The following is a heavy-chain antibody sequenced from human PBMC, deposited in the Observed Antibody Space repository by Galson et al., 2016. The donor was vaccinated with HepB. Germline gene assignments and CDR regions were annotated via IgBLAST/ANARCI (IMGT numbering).Heavy chain of an antibody. V-gene: IGHV3-30*04. D-gene: IGHD2/OR15-2a*01. Sequence: SLRLSCAASGLTFSSYAMHWVRQAPGKGLEWLAVISYDGSNKYYADSVKGRFTISRDTSKNTLYLQMNSLRAEDTALYYCARDKFYPNYVFAVWGQGTMVTVSS. CDR1: GLTFSSYA. CDR3: ARDKFYPNYVFAV. J-gene: IGHJ3*01. CDR2: ISYDGSNK.